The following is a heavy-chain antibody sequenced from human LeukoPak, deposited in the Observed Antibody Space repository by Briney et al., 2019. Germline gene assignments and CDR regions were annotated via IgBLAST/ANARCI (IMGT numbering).Heavy chain of an antibody. D-gene: IGHD6-19*01. J-gene: IGHJ4*02. V-gene: IGHV3-48*02. Sequence: GGSLRLSCAASGFTFSSYSMNWVRQAPGKGLEWVSYISSSSSTIYYADSVKGRFTISRDNAKNSLYLQMNSLRDEDTAVYYCASDLRSSGWYGPGGRGQGTLVTVSS. CDR1: GFTFSSYS. CDR3: ASDLRSSGWYGPGG. CDR2: ISSSSSTI.